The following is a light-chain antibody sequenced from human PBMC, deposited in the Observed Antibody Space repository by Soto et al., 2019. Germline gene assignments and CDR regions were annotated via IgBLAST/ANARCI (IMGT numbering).Light chain of an antibody. J-gene: IGKJ4*01. Sequence: DIQMTQSPSSLSASVGDRVTITCRASQSISSYLNWYQQRPGKAPNNLIYAASRLQSGVPSRFSGSGSGTDFTLTISNLQPEDVAPYYCQQSYGSPLTFGGGTKVEIK. CDR2: AAS. CDR1: QSISSY. CDR3: QQSYGSPLT. V-gene: IGKV1-39*01.